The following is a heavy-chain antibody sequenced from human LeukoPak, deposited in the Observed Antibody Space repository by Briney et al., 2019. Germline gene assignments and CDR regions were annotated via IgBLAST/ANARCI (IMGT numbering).Heavy chain of an antibody. CDR2: ISSSSSYI. D-gene: IGHD3-22*01. J-gene: IGHJ5*02. Sequence: PGGSLRLSCAASGFTFSSYAMSWVRQAPGKGLEWVSSISSSSSYIYYADSVKGRFTISRDNAKNSLYLQMNSLRAEDTAVYYCARGEYYYDSSGTNWFDPWGQGTLVTVSS. CDR3: ARGEYYYDSSGTNWFDP. CDR1: GFTFSSYA. V-gene: IGHV3-21*01.